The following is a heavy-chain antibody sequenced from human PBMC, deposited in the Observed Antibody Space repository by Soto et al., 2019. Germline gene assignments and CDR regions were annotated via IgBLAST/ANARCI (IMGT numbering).Heavy chain of an antibody. V-gene: IGHV3-21*01. CDR1: GFTFSSYS. D-gene: IGHD3-10*01. Sequence: GGSLRLACAASGFTFSSYSMNWVRQAPGKGLEWVSSISSSSSYIYYADSVKGRFTISRDNAKNSLYLQMNSLRAEDTAVYYCAREAAARWGDYYYYGMDVWGQGTTVTVSS. CDR2: ISSSSSYI. J-gene: IGHJ6*02. CDR3: AREAAARWGDYYYYGMDV.